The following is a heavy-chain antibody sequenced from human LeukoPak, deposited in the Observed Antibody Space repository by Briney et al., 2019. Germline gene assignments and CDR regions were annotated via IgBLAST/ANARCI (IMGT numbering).Heavy chain of an antibody. CDR1: GYTFTGYY. V-gene: IGHV1-2*04. CDR3: ARVADYYDSSGRYSPGAFDI. J-gene: IGHJ3*02. D-gene: IGHD3-22*01. CDR2: INPNSGGT. Sequence: ASVKVSCKASGYTFTGYYMHWVRQAPGRGLEWMGWINPNSGGTNYAQKFQGWVTMTRDTSISTAYMELSRLRSDDTAVYYCARVADYYDSSGRYSPGAFDIWGQGAMVTVSS.